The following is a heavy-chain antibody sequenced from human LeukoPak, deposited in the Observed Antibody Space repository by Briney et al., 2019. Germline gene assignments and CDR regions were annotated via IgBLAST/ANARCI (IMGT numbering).Heavy chain of an antibody. CDR1: GFTFSSYG. CDR2: ISYDGSNK. V-gene: IGHV3-30*18. D-gene: IGHD3-16*01. J-gene: IGHJ5*02. CDR3: AKDPPIPMITFGGVIGLGWFDP. Sequence: GGSLRLSCAASGFTFSSYGMHWVRQAPGKGLEWVAVISYDGSNKYYADSVKGRFTISRDNSKNTLYLQMNSLRAEDTAVYYCAKDPPIPMITFGGVIGLGWFDPWGQGTLVTVSS.